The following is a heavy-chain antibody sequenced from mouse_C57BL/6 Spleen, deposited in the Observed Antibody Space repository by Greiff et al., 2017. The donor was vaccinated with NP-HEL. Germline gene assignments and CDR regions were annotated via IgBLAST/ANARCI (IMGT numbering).Heavy chain of an antibody. CDR3: ARDFYYFDY. Sequence: EVQLQQSGPELVKPGASVKISCKASGYTFTDYYMNWVKQSHGKSLEWIGDINPNNGGTSYNQKFKGKATLTVDKSSSTAYMQLRSLTSEDSAVYDCARDFYYFDYWGQGTTLTVSS. V-gene: IGHV1-26*01. J-gene: IGHJ2*01. CDR1: GYTFTDYY. CDR2: INPNNGGT.